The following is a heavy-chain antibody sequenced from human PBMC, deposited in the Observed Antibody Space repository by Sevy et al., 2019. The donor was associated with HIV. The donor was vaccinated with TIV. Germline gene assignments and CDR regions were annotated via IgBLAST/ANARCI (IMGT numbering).Heavy chain of an antibody. J-gene: IGHJ4*02. CDR1: GGSITSLY. D-gene: IGHD3-10*01. Sequence: SETLSLTCTVSGGSITSLYWNWIRQPPGKGLEWIANSYYNGHINYNPSLKSRVTLSLVTSKNQFSLRLSSVTAADTAMYYCAGENARGRGYSSGQGTLVTVSS. CDR3: AGENARGRGYS. V-gene: IGHV4-59*08. CDR2: SYYNGHI.